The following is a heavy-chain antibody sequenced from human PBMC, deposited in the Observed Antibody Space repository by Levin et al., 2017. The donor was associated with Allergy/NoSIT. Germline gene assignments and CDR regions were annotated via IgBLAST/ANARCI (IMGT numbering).Heavy chain of an antibody. CDR3: AKGLNWGSPNTFDY. CDR2: INWNRDKI. J-gene: IGHJ4*02. CDR1: GFTFGDYA. D-gene: IGHD7-27*01. V-gene: IGHV3-9*01. Sequence: SLKISCAASGFTFGDYAMHWVRQAPGKGLEWVSGINWNRDKIGYADSVRARFTISRDNAKNSLYLHMNSLRPEDTALYYCAKGLNWGSPNTFDYWGQGTLVTVSS.